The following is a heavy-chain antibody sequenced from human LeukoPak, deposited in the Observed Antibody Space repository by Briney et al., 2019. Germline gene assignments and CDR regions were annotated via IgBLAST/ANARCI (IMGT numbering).Heavy chain of an antibody. CDR3: AKLARRDHFDY. V-gene: IGHV4-59*08. CDR1: GGSISPYY. J-gene: IGHJ4*02. Sequence: SETLSLTCTVSGGSISPYYWSWIRQPPGKGLEWIGYIYYRGNTNYNPSLKSRVTISVDTSKNQFSLRLSSVTAADTAVYYCAKLARRDHFDYWGQGTLVTVSS. CDR2: IYYRGNT.